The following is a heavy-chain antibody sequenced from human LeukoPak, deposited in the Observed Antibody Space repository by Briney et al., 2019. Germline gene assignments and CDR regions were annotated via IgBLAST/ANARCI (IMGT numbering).Heavy chain of an antibody. CDR1: GFSVTRNY. J-gene: IGHJ4*02. D-gene: IGHD6-19*01. V-gene: IGHV3-53*01. CDR2: IYSGGST. Sequence: PGGSLRLSCAASGFSVTRNYMSWVRQAPGRGLEWVSVIYSGGSTDYADSVKGRFTISRDTSKNTLYLQMSSLGAEDTAVYYCARDGGSGWSSAFFDHWGQGTLVTVSS. CDR3: ARDGGSGWSSAFFDH.